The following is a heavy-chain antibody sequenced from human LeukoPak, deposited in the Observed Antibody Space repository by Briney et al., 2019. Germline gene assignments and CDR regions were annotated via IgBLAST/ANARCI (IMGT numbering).Heavy chain of an antibody. J-gene: IGHJ4*02. CDR1: GFTVSSNY. D-gene: IGHD2-15*01. Sequence: GGSLRLSCAASGFTVSSNYMSWVRQAPGKGLEWVAFIRYDGSNKYYADSVKGRFTISRDNSKNTLYLQMNSLRAEDTAVYYCAKAHPVYCSGGSCKKFDYWGQGTLVTVSS. CDR2: IRYDGSNK. V-gene: IGHV3-30*02. CDR3: AKAHPVYCSGGSCKKFDY.